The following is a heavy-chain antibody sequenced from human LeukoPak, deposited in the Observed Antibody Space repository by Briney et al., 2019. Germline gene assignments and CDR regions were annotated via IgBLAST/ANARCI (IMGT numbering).Heavy chain of an antibody. J-gene: IGHJ4*02. CDR1: GGTFSSYT. V-gene: IGHV1-69*02. Sequence: GASVKVSCKASGGTFSSYTISWVRQAPGQGLEWMGRIIPILGIANYAQKFQGRVTITADKSTSTAYMELSSLRSEDTAVYYCARVSFSGYSYGYPDYWGQGTLVTVSS. CDR2: IIPILGIA. CDR3: ARVSFSGYSYGYPDY. D-gene: IGHD5-18*01.